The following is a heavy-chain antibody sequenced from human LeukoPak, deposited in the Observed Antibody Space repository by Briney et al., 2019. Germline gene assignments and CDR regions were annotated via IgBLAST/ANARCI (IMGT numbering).Heavy chain of an antibody. V-gene: IGHV1-2*02. CDR3: ARALGRYYYDRSGYYLFDY. CDR2: INPNSGGT. J-gene: IGHJ4*02. CDR1: GYTFTGYY. D-gene: IGHD3-22*01. Sequence: ASVKVSCKASGYTFTGYYMHWVRQAPGQGLEWMGWINPNSGGTNYAQKFQGRVTMTRDTSISTAYMELSRLRSDDTAVYYCARALGRYYYDRSGYYLFDYWGQGTLVTVSS.